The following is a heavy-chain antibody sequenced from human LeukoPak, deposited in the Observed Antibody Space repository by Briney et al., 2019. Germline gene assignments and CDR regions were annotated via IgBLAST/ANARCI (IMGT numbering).Heavy chain of an antibody. D-gene: IGHD3-3*01. CDR2: ISSSGSTI. J-gene: IGHJ4*02. CDR1: GFTFSDYY. Sequence: GGSLRLSCAASGFTFSDYYMSWIRQAPGKGLEWVSYISSSGSTIYYADSVKGRFTISRDNAKNSLYLQMNSLRAEDTAVYYCARSARLMKGVVEVTALDDWGQGTLVTVSS. CDR3: ARSARLMKGVVEVTALDD. V-gene: IGHV3-11*04.